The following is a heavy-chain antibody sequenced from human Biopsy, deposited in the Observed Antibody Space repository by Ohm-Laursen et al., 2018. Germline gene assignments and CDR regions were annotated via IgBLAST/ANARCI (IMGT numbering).Heavy chain of an antibody. CDR2: ISASSSYI. V-gene: IGHV3-21*06. J-gene: IGHJ5*01. D-gene: IGHD3-16*01. CDR3: ATELLPPGVGGPWLDS. Sequence: SLRLSCAASGFTFNTYAMTWVRQAPGKGLEWVSSISASSSYIHYADSVKGRFTVSRDNAKNSLYLQMNSLRAADTAIYYCATELLPPGVGGPWLDSWGQGTPVTVSS. CDR1: GFTFNTYA.